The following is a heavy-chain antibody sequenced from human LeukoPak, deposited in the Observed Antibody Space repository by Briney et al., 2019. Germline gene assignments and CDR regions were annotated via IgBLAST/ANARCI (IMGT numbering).Heavy chain of an antibody. Sequence: GALRLSCAASGFTVSSYAMNWVRQAPGKGLEWVATISTSGGSTYYADFVKGRFTISRDNSKNTLYLQMNSLRAEDTAVYYCAKNGHGSGSYYPRTKYYFDYWGQGTLVTVSS. CDR2: ISTSGGST. D-gene: IGHD3-10*01. CDR1: GFTVSSYA. CDR3: AKNGHGSGSYYPRTKYYFDY. J-gene: IGHJ4*02. V-gene: IGHV3-23*01.